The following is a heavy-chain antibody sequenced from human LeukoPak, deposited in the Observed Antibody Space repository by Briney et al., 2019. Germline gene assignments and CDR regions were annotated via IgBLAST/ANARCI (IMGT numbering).Heavy chain of an antibody. D-gene: IGHD3-9*01. CDR1: GFTFSSYW. CDR3: ASLGNYDILTGYYENY. Sequence: PGGSLRLSCAASGFTFSSYWMSWVRQAPGKGLEWVANIKQDGSEKYYVDSVKGRFTISRDNAKNSLYLQMNSLRAEDTAVYYCASLGNYDILTGYYENYWGKGTLVTVSS. CDR2: IKQDGSEK. J-gene: IGHJ4*02. V-gene: IGHV3-7*01.